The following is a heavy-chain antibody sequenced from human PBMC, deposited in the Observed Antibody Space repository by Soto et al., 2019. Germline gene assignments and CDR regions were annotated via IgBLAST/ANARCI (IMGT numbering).Heavy chain of an antibody. CDR2: SYYSGST. Sequence: QVQLQESGPGLVKPSQTLSLTCTVSGGSISSGYYYWRWIRQPPGKGLEWIGYSYYSGSTYYNPSLKSRVTISVDTSKNQFSLKLSSVTAADTAVYYCARVGGFGATTIDYWGQGTLVTVSS. J-gene: IGHJ4*02. CDR3: ARVGGFGATTIDY. CDR1: GGSISSGYYY. D-gene: IGHD3-10*01. V-gene: IGHV4-30-4*01.